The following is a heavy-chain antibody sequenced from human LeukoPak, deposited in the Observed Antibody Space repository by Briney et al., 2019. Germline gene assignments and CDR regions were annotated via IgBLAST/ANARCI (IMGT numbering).Heavy chain of an antibody. CDR2: IYHSGST. CDR1: GGSISSSSYY. Sequence: SETLSLTCTVSGGSISSSSYYWGWIRQPPGKGLEWIGSIYHSGSTYYNPSLKSRVTISVDTSKNQFSLKLSSVTAADTAVYYCAREVTGELQLYYFDYWGQGTLVTVSS. CDR3: AREVTGELQLYYFDY. J-gene: IGHJ4*02. V-gene: IGHV4-39*07. D-gene: IGHD1-26*01.